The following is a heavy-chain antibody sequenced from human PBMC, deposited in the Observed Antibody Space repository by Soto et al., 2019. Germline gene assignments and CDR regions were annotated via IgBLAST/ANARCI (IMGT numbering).Heavy chain of an antibody. Sequence: ASVKVSCQASGYTFNNYPIIWVRQAPGQGLEWMGWFNTYNGDTKYAERFQGRFTMTTDASTSTAYMELRSLTSDDTAVFYCARVVNGMTGGDYWGQGTLVTVSS. CDR2: FNTYNGDT. CDR3: ARVVNGMTGGDY. V-gene: IGHV1-18*01. D-gene: IGHD2-8*01. J-gene: IGHJ4*02. CDR1: GYTFNNYP.